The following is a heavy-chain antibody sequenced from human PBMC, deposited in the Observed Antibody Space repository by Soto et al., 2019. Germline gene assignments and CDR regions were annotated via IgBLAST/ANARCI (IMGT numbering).Heavy chain of an antibody. V-gene: IGHV1-69*13. CDR2: IIPIFGTA. CDR1: GGTFSSYA. Sequence: SVKVSCKASGGTFSSYAISWVRQAPGQGLEWMGGIIPIFGTANYAQKFQGRVTITADESTSTAYMELSSLRSEDTAVYYCARVPYDFWRGYYLDYWGQGTLVTVSS. D-gene: IGHD3-3*01. J-gene: IGHJ4*02. CDR3: ARVPYDFWRGYYLDY.